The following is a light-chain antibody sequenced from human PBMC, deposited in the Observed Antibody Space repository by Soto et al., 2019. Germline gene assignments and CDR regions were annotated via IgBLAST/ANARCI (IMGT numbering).Light chain of an antibody. V-gene: IGKV3-15*01. CDR3: QQYNSWPQT. CDR2: GAS. Sequence: IVMTQSPATLSVSPGERATLSCRASQSVSSNLAWYQQKPGQAPRLLIYGASTRATGIPARFSGSGSGTEFTLTINSLQSEDFAVYYCQQYNSWPQTFGQGTKVDIK. J-gene: IGKJ1*01. CDR1: QSVSSN.